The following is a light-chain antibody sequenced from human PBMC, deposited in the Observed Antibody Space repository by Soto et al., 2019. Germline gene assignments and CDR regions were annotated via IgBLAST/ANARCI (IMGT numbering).Light chain of an antibody. CDR2: GNS. CDR1: SXNIVAGYD. J-gene: IGLJ2*01. CDR3: QSYDSSLSGSV. V-gene: IGLV1-40*01. Sequence: QAVVTQPPSVSGXPGQRVTISCTXSSXNIVAGYDVHWYQQLPGTAPKLLIYGNSNRPSGVPDRFSGSKSGTSASLAITGLQAEDEADYYCQSYDSSLSGSVFGGGTKLTVL.